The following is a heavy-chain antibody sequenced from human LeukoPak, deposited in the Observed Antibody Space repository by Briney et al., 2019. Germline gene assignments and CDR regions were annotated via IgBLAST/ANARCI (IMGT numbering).Heavy chain of an antibody. D-gene: IGHD3-22*01. CDR1: GFTFSTYA. CDR3: ARDRGRYYDSRGFYWGYYFDY. J-gene: IGHJ4*02. Sequence: GGSLSLSCAASGFTFSTYAVNWVRPAPGKGLEWVSTISGSGDSTYYADSVKGRFTISRDNSKDTLYLQMSSVRIDDTAVYYCARDRGRYYDSRGFYWGYYFDYWGQGILVTVST. CDR2: ISGSGDST. V-gene: IGHV3-23*01.